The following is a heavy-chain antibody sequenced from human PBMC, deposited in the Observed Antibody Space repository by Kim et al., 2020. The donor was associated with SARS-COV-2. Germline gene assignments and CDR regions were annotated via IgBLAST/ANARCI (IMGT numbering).Heavy chain of an antibody. CDR2: VNTDSGYT. J-gene: IGHJ5*02. D-gene: IGHD2-2*01. V-gene: IGHV1-2*02. CDR1: GYTFTDYY. Sequence: ASVKVSCKASGYTFTDYYLHWVRQAPGQGLEWMGYVNTDSGYTKYHENFRGRVTMTGDTSINTVYMELSGLKSDDTAVYFCAREENRHCSSPSCGNDYFDPWGQGTLVTVSS. CDR3: AREENRHCSSPSCGNDYFDP.